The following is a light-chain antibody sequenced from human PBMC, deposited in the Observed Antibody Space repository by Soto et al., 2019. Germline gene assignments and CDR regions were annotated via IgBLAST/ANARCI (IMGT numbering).Light chain of an antibody. V-gene: IGLV2-8*01. CDR2: EVS. Sequence: QSALTQPPSASGSPGQSVTISCTGTSSDVGGYNFVSWYQQHPGKAPKLIIYEVSRRPSGVPDRFSGSKSGNTASLTVSGLQAEDEADYHCNSYAGSNVVVFGGGTKLTVL. CDR1: SSDVGGYNF. J-gene: IGLJ2*01. CDR3: NSYAGSNVVV.